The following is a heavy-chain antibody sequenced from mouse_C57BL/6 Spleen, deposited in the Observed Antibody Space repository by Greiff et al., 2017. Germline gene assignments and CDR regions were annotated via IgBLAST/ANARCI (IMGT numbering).Heavy chain of an antibody. V-gene: IGHV1-64*01. CDR3: ARSAVVATGDY. CDR1: GYTFTSYW. D-gene: IGHD1-1*01. CDR2: IHPNRGST. Sequence: QVQLQQPGAELVKPGASVKLSCKASGYTFTSYWMHWVKQRPGQGLEWIGMIHPNRGSTNYNEKFKSKATLTVDRSSSTAYMQLSSLTSEDSAVYYCARSAVVATGDYWGQGTTLTVSS. J-gene: IGHJ2*01.